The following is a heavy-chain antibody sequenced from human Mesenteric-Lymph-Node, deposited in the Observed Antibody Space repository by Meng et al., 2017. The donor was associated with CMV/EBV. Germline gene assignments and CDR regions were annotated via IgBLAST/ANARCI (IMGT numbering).Heavy chain of an antibody. CDR3: ARGPVTGSSGSGYFQH. D-gene: IGHD3-22*01. CDR2: INQDGSVK. Sequence: SGFSFSTYYMGWVRQAPGKGLEWVANINQDGSVKHYAASVKGHFTISRDNAKNTLYLQMNSLRAEDTAVYYCARGPVTGSSGSGYFQHWGQGTLVTVSS. V-gene: IGHV3-7*02. J-gene: IGHJ1*01. CDR1: GFSFSTYY.